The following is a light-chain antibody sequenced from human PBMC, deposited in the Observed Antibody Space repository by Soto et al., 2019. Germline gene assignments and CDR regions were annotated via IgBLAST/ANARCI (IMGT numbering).Light chain of an antibody. V-gene: IGLV6-57*04. CDR2: DDN. CDR1: SGSIATNY. CDR3: QSYDFSNRVV. Sequence: NFMLTQPHSVSESQGKTVTISCARSSGSIATNYVQWYQQRPGSAPTTVIYDDNQRPSGVPDRFSGSIDSSSNSASLTISGLKTEDEADYYCQSYDFSNRVVFGGGTQLTVL. J-gene: IGLJ2*01.